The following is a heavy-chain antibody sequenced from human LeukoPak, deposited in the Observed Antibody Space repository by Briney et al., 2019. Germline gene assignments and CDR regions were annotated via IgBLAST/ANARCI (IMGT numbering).Heavy chain of an antibody. V-gene: IGHV1-2*02. CDR2: INPNTGDT. D-gene: IGHD6-13*01. Sequence: ASVKVSCKASGYTFTGYYMHWVQQAPGQGLEWMGWINPNTGDTEYAQKFQGRVTMTRDTSISTAYMDLTRLMSDDTAIYYCAKGSSWSKGWFDPWGQGALVTVSS. CDR1: GYTFTGYY. CDR3: AKGSSWSKGWFDP. J-gene: IGHJ5*02.